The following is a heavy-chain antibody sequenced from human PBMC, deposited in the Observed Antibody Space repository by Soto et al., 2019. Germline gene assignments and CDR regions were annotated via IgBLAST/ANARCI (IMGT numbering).Heavy chain of an antibody. D-gene: IGHD1-26*01. CDR3: AREGGSYYFDY. Sequence: EVQLVESGGGLVQPGGSLRLSCAASGFTFSSYALHWVRQAPGKGLEYVSTISRNGGSTYNANSVKGRFTISRDNSKNTLYLQMGSLRTEDMALYYCAREGGSYYFDYWGRGTLVTVSS. CDR1: GFTFSSYA. CDR2: ISRNGGST. V-gene: IGHV3-64*01. J-gene: IGHJ4*02.